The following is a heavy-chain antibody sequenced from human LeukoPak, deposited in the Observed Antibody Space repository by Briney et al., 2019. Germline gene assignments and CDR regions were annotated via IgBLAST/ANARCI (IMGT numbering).Heavy chain of an antibody. CDR3: ARGHRNKYYYYYYCMDV. CDR2: INHSGST. CDR1: GGSISSSSYY. Sequence: SETLSLTCTVSGGSISSSSYYWGWIRQPPGKGLEWIGEINHSGSTNYNPSLKSRVTISVDTSKNQFSLKLSSVTAADTAVYYCARGHRNKYYYYYYCMDVWGKGTTVTVSS. V-gene: IGHV4-39*07. D-gene: IGHD1/OR15-1a*01. J-gene: IGHJ6*03.